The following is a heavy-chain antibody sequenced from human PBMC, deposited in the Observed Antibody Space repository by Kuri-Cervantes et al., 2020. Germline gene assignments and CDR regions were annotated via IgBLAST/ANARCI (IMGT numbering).Heavy chain of an antibody. Sequence: GESLKISCAASGFTFSSYAMSWVRQAPGKGLEWVSAISGSGGSTYYADSVKGRFTISRDNSKNTLYLQMNSLRAEDTAVYYCARPDGYNYYAFDIWGQGTMVTVSS. J-gene: IGHJ3*02. V-gene: IGHV3-23*01. CDR2: ISGSGGST. CDR1: GFTFSSYA. CDR3: ARPDGYNYYAFDI. D-gene: IGHD5-24*01.